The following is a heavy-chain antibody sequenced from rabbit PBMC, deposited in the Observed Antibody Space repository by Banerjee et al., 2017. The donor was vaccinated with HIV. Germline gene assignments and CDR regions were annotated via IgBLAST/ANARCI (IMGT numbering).Heavy chain of an antibody. CDR3: ARDLVGVIGWNFGW. CDR2: MNTFTGKA. CDR1: GFSFSRDYV. Sequence: QEQLVESGGGLFQPGGSLALTCQASGFSFSRDYVMCWVRQAPGKGLEWIGCMNTFTGKAVYATWTKGRYTVSKTSSTTVTLHMTSLTAADTATYSCARDLVGVIGWNFGWWGPGTLVTVS. V-gene: IGHV1S45*01. J-gene: IGHJ4*01. D-gene: IGHD4-1*01.